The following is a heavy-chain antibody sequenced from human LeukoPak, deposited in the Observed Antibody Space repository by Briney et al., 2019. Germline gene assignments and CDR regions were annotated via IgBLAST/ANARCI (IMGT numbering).Heavy chain of an antibody. CDR1: GGSISSGRYF. Sequence: PSETLSLTCTVSGGSISSGRYFWSWIRQPAGKGLVWIGRIYTSGTTKYNTSLMSRVTISVDTSKNQFSLKLNSVTAADTAVYYCARELAGTRVDYWGQGTLVTVSS. D-gene: IGHD6-19*01. CDR3: ARELAGTRVDY. CDR2: IYTSGTT. J-gene: IGHJ4*02. V-gene: IGHV4-61*02.